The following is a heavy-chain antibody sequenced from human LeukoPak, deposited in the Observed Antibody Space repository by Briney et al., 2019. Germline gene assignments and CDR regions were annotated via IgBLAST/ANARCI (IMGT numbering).Heavy chain of an antibody. V-gene: IGHV3-21*01. CDR2: ISSSSSNYI. Sequence: GGSLRLSCAASGFTFSSYNMNWDRQAPGKGLEWVASISSSSSNYIYYVDSVKGRFTISRDNAKNSLYLQMNSLRAEDTAVYYCAPKLGFDPWGQGTLVTVSS. CDR1: GFTFSSYN. CDR3: APKLGFDP. J-gene: IGHJ5*02. D-gene: IGHD3-3*02.